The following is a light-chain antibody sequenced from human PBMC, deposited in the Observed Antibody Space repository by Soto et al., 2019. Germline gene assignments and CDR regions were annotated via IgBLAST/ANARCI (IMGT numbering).Light chain of an antibody. CDR2: KVS. V-gene: IGKV2-30*02. J-gene: IGKJ1*01. CDR3: MQGIHWPRT. CDR1: QSLVHSDGNTY. Sequence: EVVMTQSPLSLPVTLGQPASISCRSSQSLVHSDGNTYLNWFQQRPGQSPRRLIYKVSNRDSGVPDRFSGSGSGTDFTLKISRVEAEDVGVYYCMQGIHWPRTFGQGTKVEIK.